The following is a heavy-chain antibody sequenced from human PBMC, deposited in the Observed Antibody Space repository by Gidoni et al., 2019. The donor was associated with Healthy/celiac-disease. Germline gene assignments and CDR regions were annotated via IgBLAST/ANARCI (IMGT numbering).Heavy chain of an antibody. J-gene: IGHJ4*02. CDR2: IYPGDADT. Sequence: EVQLVQSGAEVKKPGASLKISCKGSGYSFTSYFDWVSQMHGKGLELMGIIYPGDADTRYSPSFQGQVTISADKSISTAYLQWSSLKASDTAMYYCARTEAEVPAASFDYCGQGTLVTVSS. V-gene: IGHV5-51*01. CDR3: ARTEAEVPAASFDY. CDR1: GYSFTSY. D-gene: IGHD2-2*01.